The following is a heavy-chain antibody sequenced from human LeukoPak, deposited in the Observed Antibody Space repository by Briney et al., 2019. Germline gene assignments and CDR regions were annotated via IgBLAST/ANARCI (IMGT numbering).Heavy chain of an antibody. CDR3: AKAPRGYYNHHYYYMDV. Sequence: TGGSLRLSCAASGSTFSSYGMHWVRQAPGKGLEWVAFIRYDGSNKYYADSVKGRFTISRDNSKNTLYLQMNSLRAEDTAVYYCAKAPRGYYNHHYYYMDVWGKGTTVTVSS. CDR2: IRYDGSNK. D-gene: IGHD3-9*01. V-gene: IGHV3-30*02. CDR1: GSTFSSYG. J-gene: IGHJ6*03.